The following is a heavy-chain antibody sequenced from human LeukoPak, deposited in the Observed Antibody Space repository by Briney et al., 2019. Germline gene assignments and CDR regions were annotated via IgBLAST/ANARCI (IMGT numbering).Heavy chain of an antibody. CDR1: GYTFTSYS. CDR3: ARVKDRISMVRGVLSPQNYYYYYMDV. V-gene: IGHV1-2*02. CDR2: INPNSGGT. D-gene: IGHD3-10*01. Sequence: ASVKVSCKASGYTFTSYSISWVRQAPGQGLEWMGWINPNSGGTNYAQKFQGRVTMTRDTSISTAYMELSRLRSDDTAVYYCARVKDRISMVRGVLSPQNYYYYYMDVWGKGTTVTVSS. J-gene: IGHJ6*03.